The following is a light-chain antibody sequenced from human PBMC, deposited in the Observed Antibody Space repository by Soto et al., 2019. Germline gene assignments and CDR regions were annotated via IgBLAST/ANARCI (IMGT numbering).Light chain of an antibody. Sequence: QSALTQPASVSGSPGQSITISCTGTSSDVGGYTYVSWYQQHPGKAPKLMICEVSNRPSGVSNRFSGSKSGSTASLTISGLQTEDEADYYCASYTTSSTVVFGGGTKLTVL. CDR1: SSDVGGYTY. J-gene: IGLJ2*01. CDR3: ASYTTSSTVV. CDR2: EVS. V-gene: IGLV2-14*01.